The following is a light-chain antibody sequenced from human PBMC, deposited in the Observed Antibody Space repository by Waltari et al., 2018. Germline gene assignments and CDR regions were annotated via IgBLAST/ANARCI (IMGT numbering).Light chain of an antibody. Sequence: QSVLTQPPSVSGAPGQRVTISGTGSSPTIGAGYDLHWSQQLPGTAPKLLIYGNSNRPSGVPDRFSGSKSGTSASLAITGLQAEDEADYYCQSYDSSLSVVFGGGTKLTVL. CDR3: QSYDSSLSVV. CDR2: GNS. J-gene: IGLJ2*01. CDR1: SPTIGAGYD. V-gene: IGLV1-40*01.